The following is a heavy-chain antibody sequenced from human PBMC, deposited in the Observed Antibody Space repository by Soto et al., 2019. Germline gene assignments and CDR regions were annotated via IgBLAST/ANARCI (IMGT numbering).Heavy chain of an antibody. CDR1: GFSFTTDGMG. D-gene: IGHD3-16*01. CDR3: AHHYWAAFGTRYDFDY. Sequence: QNTLKESGPPLVKPTQTLTLTCTFSGFSFTTDGMGVGWIRQPPGKALEWLALIYWDDDKRYSPSLKSRLTITKDASRNRVDLTLSNLDPAHTATYYVAHHYWAAFGTRYDFDYWGQGTLVTVSS. CDR2: IYWDDDK. J-gene: IGHJ4*02. V-gene: IGHV2-5*02.